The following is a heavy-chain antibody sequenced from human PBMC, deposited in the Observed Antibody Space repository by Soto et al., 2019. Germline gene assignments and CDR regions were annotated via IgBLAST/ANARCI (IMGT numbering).Heavy chain of an antibody. CDR2: IIPIFGTA. V-gene: IGHV1-69*01. CDR1: GGTFSSYA. D-gene: IGHD6-13*01. CDR3: ASAGYSSRTINFDY. Sequence: QVQLVQSGAEVKQPGSSVKVSCKASGGTFSSYAISWVRQAPGQGLEWMGGIIPIFGTANYAQKFQGGVTITADESTSTAYMELSSLRSDDTAVYYCASAGYSSRTINFDYWGQGTLVTVSS. J-gene: IGHJ4*02.